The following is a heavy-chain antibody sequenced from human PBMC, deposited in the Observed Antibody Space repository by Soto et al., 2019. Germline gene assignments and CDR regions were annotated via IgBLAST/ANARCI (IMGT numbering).Heavy chain of an antibody. D-gene: IGHD2-2*01. CDR1: GFTFNNYA. Sequence: PGGSLRLSCTASGFTFNNYAMSWVRQAPGKGLEWVSAISVRGDSTYYADSVKGRSTISRDNSKNTLYLQMFSLRADDTAVYYCAKGRGSSSSNCYDHWGQGTPVTVSS. J-gene: IGHJ4*02. CDR2: ISVRGDST. V-gene: IGHV3-23*01. CDR3: AKGRGSSSSNCYDH.